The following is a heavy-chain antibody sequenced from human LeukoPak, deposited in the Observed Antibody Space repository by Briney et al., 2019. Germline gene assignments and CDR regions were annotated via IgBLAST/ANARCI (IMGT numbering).Heavy chain of an antibody. CDR1: RFTFSHYL. V-gene: IGHV3-7*01. Sequence: GGSLRLSCAASRFTFSHYLLSGVRQAPGRGVEWVARINPDGREKPYVDSVMGRFTTSRDNTTDSLYLQLHSVRAGEAAGYYCARLSHYFDLWGRGTLVTVSS. CDR2: INPDGREK. J-gene: IGHJ2*01. CDR3: ARLSHYFDL.